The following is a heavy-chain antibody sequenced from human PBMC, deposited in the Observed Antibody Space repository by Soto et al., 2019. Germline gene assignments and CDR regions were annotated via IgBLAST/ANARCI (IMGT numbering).Heavy chain of an antibody. CDR1: GYTFTSYA. CDR3: ARETSASMSFDP. J-gene: IGHJ5*02. V-gene: IGHV1-3*01. D-gene: IGHD2-2*01. CDR2: INAGNGNT. Sequence: GASVKVSCKASGYTFTSYAMHWVRQAPGQRLEWMGWINAGNGNTKYSQKFQGRVTITRDTSASTAYMELSSLRSEDTAVYYCARETSASMSFDPWGQGTLVTVSS.